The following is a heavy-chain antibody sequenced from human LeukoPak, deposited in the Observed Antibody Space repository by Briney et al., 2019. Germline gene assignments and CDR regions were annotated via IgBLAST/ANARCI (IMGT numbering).Heavy chain of an antibody. V-gene: IGHV4-59*01. CDR1: GGSISNYY. J-gene: IGHJ4*02. Sequence: SQTLSLTCTASGGSISNYYWSWIRQSPGKGLEWIGYIYYRGSTNYNPSLKSRVTISVDTSKSQFSLKLRSVTAADTAIYYCASSSSGSSVYFDYWGQGTLVTVSS. CDR2: IYYRGST. D-gene: IGHD3-10*01. CDR3: ASSSSGSSVYFDY.